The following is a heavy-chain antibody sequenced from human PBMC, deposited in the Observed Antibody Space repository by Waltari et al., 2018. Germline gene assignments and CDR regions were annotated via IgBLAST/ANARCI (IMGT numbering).Heavy chain of an antibody. CDR3: ARGSDAYKTAY. V-gene: IGHV4-59*01. Sequence: WIRQPPGKGLEWIGYVSNSGDTNYKPSLRGRVTISLDTSRNQFSLKVSSVTAADTAMYYCARGSDAYKTAYWGQGTLVTVSS. D-gene: IGHD1-1*01. J-gene: IGHJ4*02. CDR2: VSNSGDT.